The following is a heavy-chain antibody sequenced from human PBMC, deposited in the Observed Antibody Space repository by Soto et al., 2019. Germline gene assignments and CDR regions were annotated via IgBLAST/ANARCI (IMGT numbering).Heavy chain of an antibody. CDR3: ARGVSAGVDY. D-gene: IGHD1-26*01. V-gene: IGHV1-8*01. CDR1: GYSFTSLD. CDR2: VQPSTGRT. Sequence: ASVKVSCKASGYSFTSLDINWVRQTAGQGLEWMGWVQPSTGRTGYAQKFQGRVTMTRDTSINTAYMELTTLTSDDTAFYCCARGVSAGVDYWGQGTLVTVSS. J-gene: IGHJ4*02.